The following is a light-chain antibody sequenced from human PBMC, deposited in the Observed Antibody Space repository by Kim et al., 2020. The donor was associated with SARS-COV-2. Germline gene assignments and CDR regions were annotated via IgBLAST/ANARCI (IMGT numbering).Light chain of an antibody. CDR1: QSVSSNF. CDR2: GAS. V-gene: IGKV3-20*01. CDR3: QQYATLPLT. J-gene: IGKJ4*01. Sequence: EIVLTQFPGTLSLSAGQEATLYCRASQSVSSNFLAWYQQKPGQSPRLLIDGASSRAAGIPDRFSGSGSGTDFTPIISRLEPEDFAVYYCQQYATLPLTFGGGTKVDIK.